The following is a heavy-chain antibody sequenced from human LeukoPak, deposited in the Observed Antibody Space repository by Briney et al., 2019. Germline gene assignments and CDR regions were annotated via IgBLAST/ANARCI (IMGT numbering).Heavy chain of an antibody. D-gene: IGHD5-24*01. Sequence: PGGSLRLSCAASGFTFSSYSMNWVRQAPGKGLEWVSSISSSSSYIYYAGSVKGRFTISRDNAKNSLYLQMNSLRAEDTAVYYCARDQNEMATSNFDYWGQGTLVTVSS. CDR2: ISSSSSYI. V-gene: IGHV3-21*01. CDR3: ARDQNEMATSNFDY. CDR1: GFTFSSYS. J-gene: IGHJ4*02.